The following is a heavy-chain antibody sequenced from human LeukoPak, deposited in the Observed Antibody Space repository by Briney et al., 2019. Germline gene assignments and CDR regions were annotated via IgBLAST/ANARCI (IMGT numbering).Heavy chain of an antibody. Sequence: SETLSLTCTVSGCSISSYYWSWIRQPPGKGLEWMGNIYYSGSTNYNPSFKSQVTISVDKSKNQCSLKLSSAPAANTVVYYGARDKVKRNYYNYCMDVGSQARTVT. V-gene: IGHV4-59*01. D-gene: IGHD2-21*01. CDR2: IYYSGST. CDR3: ARDKVKRNYYNYCMDV. J-gene: IGHJ6*02. CDR1: GCSISSYY.